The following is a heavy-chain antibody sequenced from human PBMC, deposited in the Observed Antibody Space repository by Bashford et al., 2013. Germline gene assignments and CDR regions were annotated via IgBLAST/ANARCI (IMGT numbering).Heavy chain of an antibody. J-gene: IGHJ4*02. CDR3: ARSDSQVWDLDY. V-gene: IGHV5-51*01. Sequence: GESLKISCEGSGYSFTNYWIGWVRQMPGKGLEWMGFIYPGDSDTRYSPSFQGQVTISADKSISTVYLQWSSLKASDTAIYYCARSDSQVWDLDYWGQGTLVTVSS. CDR2: IYPGDSDT. CDR1: GYSFTNYW. D-gene: IGHD3-22*01.